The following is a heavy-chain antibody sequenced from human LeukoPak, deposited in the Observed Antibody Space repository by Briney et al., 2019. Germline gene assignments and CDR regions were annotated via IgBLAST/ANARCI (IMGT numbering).Heavy chain of an antibody. CDR2: INPSGGST. V-gene: IGHV1-46*01. J-gene: IGHJ3*01. CDR3: ARAWRRYDAFDG. CDR1: GYTFTSYY. Sequence: GASVKVSCKASGYTFTSYYMHWVRQAPGQGLEWMGIINPSGGSTSYAQKFQGRVTMTRDMSTSTVYMELSSLRSEDTAVYYCARAWRRYDAFDGWGQGTMVTVSS.